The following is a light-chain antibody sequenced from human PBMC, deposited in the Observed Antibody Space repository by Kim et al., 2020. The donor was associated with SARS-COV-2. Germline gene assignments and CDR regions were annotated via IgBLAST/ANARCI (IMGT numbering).Light chain of an antibody. CDR2: GRS. Sequence: SSELTQDPAVSVALGQTVRITCQGDSLRSYYANWYQQKPGQAPVLVIYGRSNRPSGIPDRFSGSSSGNTASLTITGAQAEDEADYYCNSRDSSGNHWVSGGGPKLTVL. J-gene: IGLJ3*02. CDR1: SLRSYY. V-gene: IGLV3-19*01. CDR3: NSRDSSGNHWV.